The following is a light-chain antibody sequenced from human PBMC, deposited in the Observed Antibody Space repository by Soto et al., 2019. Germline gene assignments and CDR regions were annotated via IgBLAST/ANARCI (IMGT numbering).Light chain of an antibody. CDR3: TSYTSSSTLGV. CDR1: SSDVGAYNY. CDR2: DIS. V-gene: IGLV2-14*01. Sequence: QSVLTQPASVSGSPGQSITISFTGTSSDVGAYNYVSWYQQHPGKAPKLMIYDISNRPSRVSDRLSGSKSGNTASLTIFGLQADDEADYYCTSYTSSSTLGVFGTGTKVTVL. J-gene: IGLJ1*01.